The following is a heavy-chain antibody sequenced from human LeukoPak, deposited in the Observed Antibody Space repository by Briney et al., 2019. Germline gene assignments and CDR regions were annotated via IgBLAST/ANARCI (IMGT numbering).Heavy chain of an antibody. CDR2: INPNSGGT. CDR1: GYTFTGYY. V-gene: IGHV1-2*02. Sequence: ASVKVSCKASGYTFTGYYMHWVRQAPGQGLEWMGWINPNSGGTNYAQKFQGRVTMTRDTSISTAYMELSRLRSDDTAVYYCARAGSGYDWDYYYYYMDVWGKGTTVTVSS. CDR3: ARAGSGYDWDYYYYYMDV. J-gene: IGHJ6*03. D-gene: IGHD5-12*01.